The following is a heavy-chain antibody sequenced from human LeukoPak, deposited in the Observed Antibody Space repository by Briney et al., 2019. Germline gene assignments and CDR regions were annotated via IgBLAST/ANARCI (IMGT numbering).Heavy chain of an antibody. CDR2: ISASGTGT. CDR3: ARDASAFGYNWNDVLSGPGY. J-gene: IGHJ4*02. CDR1: GFTFNNYA. V-gene: IGHV3-23*01. D-gene: IGHD1-1*01. Sequence: PGGSLRLSCAASGFTFNNYAMSWVRQAPGKGLEWVSAISASGTGTYYADSVKGRFTISRDNSKNTLYLQMNSLRAEDTAVYYCARDASAFGYNWNDVLSGPGYWGQGTLVTVSS.